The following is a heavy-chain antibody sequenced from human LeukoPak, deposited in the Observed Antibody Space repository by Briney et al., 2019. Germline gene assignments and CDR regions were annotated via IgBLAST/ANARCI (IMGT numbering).Heavy chain of an antibody. V-gene: IGHV3-23*01. Sequence: PGRSLRLSCAASGFTFRSYAMIWVRQAPGEGLEWVSSISGRGGSTYYAGSVKGRFTISRDNSKNTLSLQMDSLRSEDTAVYYCAKDSGVVVTAIPNYWGQGALVTVSS. J-gene: IGHJ4*02. CDR2: ISGRGGST. D-gene: IGHD2-21*02. CDR1: GFTFRSYA. CDR3: AKDSGVVVTAIPNY.